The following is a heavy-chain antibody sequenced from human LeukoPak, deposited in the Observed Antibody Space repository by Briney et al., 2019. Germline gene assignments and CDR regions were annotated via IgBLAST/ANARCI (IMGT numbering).Heavy chain of an antibody. D-gene: IGHD2-15*01. CDR2: LNPSGGST. V-gene: IGHV1-46*01. J-gene: IGHJ4*02. CDR3: ARERGSVAATRVLGY. Sequence: ASVKVSCKASGYTFTSYYMHWVRQAPGQGLEWMGILNPSGGSTSYAQKFQGRVTMTRDTSTSTVYMELSSLRSEDTAVYYCARERGSVAATRVLGYWGQGTLVTVSS. CDR1: GYTFTSYY.